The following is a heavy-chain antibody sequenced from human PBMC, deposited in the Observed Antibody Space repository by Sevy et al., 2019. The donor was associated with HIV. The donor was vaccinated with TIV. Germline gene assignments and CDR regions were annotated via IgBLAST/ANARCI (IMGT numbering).Heavy chain of an antibody. CDR3: AQDLPHLLPWELSRGSDY. V-gene: IGHV3-30*04. CDR2: ISHDEILK. D-gene: IGHD1-26*01. Sequence: GGSLRLSCAASGFTLSSYAIHWVRQAPGRGLEWVAIISHDEILKEYTDAVKGRFTISRDNSKNTVYLQMNSLRAEDTAVYYCAQDLPHLLPWELSRGSDYWGQGTLVTVSS. CDR1: GFTLSSYA. J-gene: IGHJ4*02.